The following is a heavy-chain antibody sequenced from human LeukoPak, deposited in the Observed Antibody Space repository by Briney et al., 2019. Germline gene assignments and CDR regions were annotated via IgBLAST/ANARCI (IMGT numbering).Heavy chain of an antibody. D-gene: IGHD3-22*01. V-gene: IGHV3-74*01. CDR3: ARDGLEVVIRWTKSVYPHFDY. CDR2: INSDGSST. Sequence: GGSLRLSCAASGFTFSSYWMHWVRQAPGKGLVWVSRINSDGSSTSYADSVKGRFTISRDNSKNTLYLQMNSLRAEDTAVYYCARDGLEVVIRWTKSVYPHFDYWGQGTLVTVSS. J-gene: IGHJ4*02. CDR1: GFTFSSYW.